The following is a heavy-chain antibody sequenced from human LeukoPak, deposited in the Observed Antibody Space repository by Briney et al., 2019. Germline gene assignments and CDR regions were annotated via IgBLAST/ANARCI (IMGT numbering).Heavy chain of an antibody. Sequence: SETLSLTRTASGGSISSYYWSWIRQPPGKGLEWIGYIYYSGSTNYNPSLKSRVTISVDTCKNQFSLKLSSVTAADTALDYCARSSCPGGSCYDNRGYFDYWGQGTLVTVLS. CDR1: GGSISSYY. D-gene: IGHD2-15*01. V-gene: IGHV4-59*01. CDR2: IYYSGST. CDR3: ARSSCPGGSCYDNRGYFDY. J-gene: IGHJ4*02.